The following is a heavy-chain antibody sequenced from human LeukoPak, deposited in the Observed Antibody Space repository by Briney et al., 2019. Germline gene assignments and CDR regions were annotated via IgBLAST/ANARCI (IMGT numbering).Heavy chain of an antibody. Sequence: PGGSLRLSCAASGFTFSSYGMNWVRQAPGKGLQWVSSITISGDTILYADSVKGRFTMSIDNAKNSLYLQVNSLRAEDTAVYYCARRLPFYGMDVWGQGTTVTVSS. J-gene: IGHJ6*02. CDR3: ARRLPFYGMDV. V-gene: IGHV3-48*03. CDR1: GFTFSSYG. D-gene: IGHD2-21*01. CDR2: ITISGDTI.